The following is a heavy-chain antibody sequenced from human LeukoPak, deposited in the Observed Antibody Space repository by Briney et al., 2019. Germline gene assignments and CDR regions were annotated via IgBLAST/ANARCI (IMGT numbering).Heavy chain of an antibody. D-gene: IGHD3-22*01. Sequence: SETLSLTCTVSGGSISSSSYYWGWIRQPPGKGLEWIVSIYYSGSTYYNPSLKSRVTISVDTSKNQFSLKLSSVTAADTAVYYCARQGYYYDSSGYRWFDPWGQGTLVTVSS. CDR1: GGSISSSSYY. CDR2: IYYSGST. CDR3: ARQGYYYDSSGYRWFDP. J-gene: IGHJ5*02. V-gene: IGHV4-39*01.